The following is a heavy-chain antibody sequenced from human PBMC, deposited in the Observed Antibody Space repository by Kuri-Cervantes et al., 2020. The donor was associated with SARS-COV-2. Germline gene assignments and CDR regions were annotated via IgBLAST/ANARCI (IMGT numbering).Heavy chain of an antibody. Sequence: GSLRLSCTVSGGSISSSSYYWGWIRQPPGKGLEWIGEINHSGSTNYNPSLKSRVTISVDTSKNRFSLKLSSVTAADTAVYYCARAVARGVPAALGLGLYYYYGMDVWGQGTTVTVSS. CDR3: ARAVARGVPAALGLGLYYYYGMDV. V-gene: IGHV4-39*07. CDR2: INHSGST. D-gene: IGHD2-2*01. J-gene: IGHJ6*02. CDR1: GGSISSSSYY.